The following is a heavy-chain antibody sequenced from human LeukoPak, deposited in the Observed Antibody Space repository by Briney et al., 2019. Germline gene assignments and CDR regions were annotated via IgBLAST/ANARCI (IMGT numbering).Heavy chain of an antibody. Sequence: PGGALRLSCAASGFTFDDYAMHWVRQAPGKGLEGVSGISWNSGSIVYADSVKGRFTISRDNAKNSLYLQMNSRRAEDMALYYCAKDEFVASDFTGAFDIWGQGTMVTVSS. D-gene: IGHD2-8*02. J-gene: IGHJ3*02. CDR1: GFTFDDYA. V-gene: IGHV3-9*03. CDR3: AKDEFVASDFTGAFDI. CDR2: ISWNSGSI.